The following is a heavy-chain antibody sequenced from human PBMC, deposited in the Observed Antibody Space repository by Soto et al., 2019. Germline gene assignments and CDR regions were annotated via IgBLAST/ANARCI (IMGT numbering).Heavy chain of an antibody. Sequence: PGGSLRLSCAASGFTFSSYAMSWVRQAPGKGLEWVSAISGSGGSTYYADSVKGRFTISRDNSKNTLYLQMNNLRAEDTAVYYCAKARHVWGSYKGWFDPWGQGTLVTVSS. CDR2: ISGSGGST. V-gene: IGHV3-23*01. J-gene: IGHJ5*02. CDR3: AKARHVWGSYKGWFDP. D-gene: IGHD3-16*01. CDR1: GFTFSSYA.